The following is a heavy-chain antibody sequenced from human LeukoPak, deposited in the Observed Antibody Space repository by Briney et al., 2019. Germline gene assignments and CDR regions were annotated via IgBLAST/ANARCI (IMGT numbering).Heavy chain of an antibody. D-gene: IGHD3-16*01. CDR2: IKTDGSEK. V-gene: IGHV3-7*01. Sequence: GGSLRLSCAPSGFTVNSYWTSWFRQIPGKGLEWLGNIKTDGSEKYYLDSVRGRFTISRDNAKNSLFMQMNSLRGEDTAVYYCVRDFVWGTYYTDYWGQGTLVTVTS. CDR1: GFTVNSYW. J-gene: IGHJ4*02. CDR3: VRDFVWGTYYTDY.